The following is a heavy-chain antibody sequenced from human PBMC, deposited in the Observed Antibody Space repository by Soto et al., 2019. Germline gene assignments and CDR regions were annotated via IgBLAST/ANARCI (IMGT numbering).Heavy chain of an antibody. V-gene: IGHV3-30*18. CDR1: GFSLSNNG. CDR2: ISYDGNNK. Sequence: QVQLVESGGGVVQPGRSLRLSCAASGFSLSNNGMHWVRQAPGKGLEWVAVISYDGNNKYYADSVKGRFTISRDNSKNTVYLEMNNLRAEDTAMYYCAKGGSGNYLTYYCYYGMDVWGQGTTVTVSS. CDR3: AKGGSGNYLTYYCYYGMDV. J-gene: IGHJ6*02. D-gene: IGHD3-22*01.